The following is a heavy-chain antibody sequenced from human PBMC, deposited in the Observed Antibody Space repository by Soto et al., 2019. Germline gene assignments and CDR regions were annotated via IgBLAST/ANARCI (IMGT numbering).Heavy chain of an antibody. V-gene: IGHV1-69*12. D-gene: IGHD6-19*01. J-gene: IGHJ4*02. CDR1: GGTFSSYA. Sequence: QVQLVQSGAEVRQPASSVKVSCKTSGGTFSSYAISWVRQAPGQGLEWMGGIVPIVDTSTYAQKFQGRVTITADEATSTVYMELSSLRSDDTAVYYCVSVVAIPGCPDNWGQGTRVTVSS. CDR3: VSVVAIPGCPDN. CDR2: IVPIVDTS.